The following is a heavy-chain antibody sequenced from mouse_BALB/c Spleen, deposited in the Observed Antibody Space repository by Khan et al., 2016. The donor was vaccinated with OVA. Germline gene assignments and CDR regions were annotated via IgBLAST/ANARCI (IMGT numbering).Heavy chain of an antibody. V-gene: IGHV14-3*02. CDR1: GFNIKDTY. Sequence: VQLQQSGAELVKPGASVTLSCSASGFNIKDTYIHWMKQRPEQGLEWIGRIDPPNDDSKYGPKFQAKATLTADTSSHTAYLHLSSLTSEDTAVYYCATLYVNPFAFWGQGTLVSVSA. D-gene: IGHD2-1*01. CDR2: IDPPNDDS. J-gene: IGHJ3*01. CDR3: ATLYVNPFAF.